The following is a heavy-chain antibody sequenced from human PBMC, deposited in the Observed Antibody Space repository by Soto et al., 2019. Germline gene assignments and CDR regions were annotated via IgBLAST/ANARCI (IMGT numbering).Heavy chain of an antibody. J-gene: IGHJ4*02. CDR2: IYYSGST. D-gene: IGHD4-17*01. CDR1: GGSISRYY. V-gene: IGHV4-59*12. Sequence: SETLSLTCTVSGGSISRYYWSWIRQPPGKGLEWIGYIYYSGSTNYKPSLKGRVTISVDKSKSQFSLRLYSVTDADTAIYYCASRYGDYVFDYWGQGAPVTVSS. CDR3: ASRYGDYVFDY.